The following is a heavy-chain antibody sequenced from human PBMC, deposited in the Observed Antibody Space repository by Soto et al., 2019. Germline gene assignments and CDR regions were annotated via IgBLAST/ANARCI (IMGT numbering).Heavy chain of an antibody. J-gene: IGHJ4*02. CDR3: AKCLSGDYGDYGDDY. CDR1: GFSFSSAW. CDR2: ISGSGGST. Sequence: GGSLRLSCAASGFSFSSAWINWVRQAPGKGLEWVSAISGSGGSTYYADSVKGRFTISRDNSKNTLYLQMNSLRAEDTAVYYCAKCLSGDYGDYGDDYWGQGTLVTVSS. D-gene: IGHD4-17*01. V-gene: IGHV3-23*01.